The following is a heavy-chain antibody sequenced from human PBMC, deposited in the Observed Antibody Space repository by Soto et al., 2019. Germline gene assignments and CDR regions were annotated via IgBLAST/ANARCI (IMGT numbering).Heavy chain of an antibody. D-gene: IGHD1-26*01. J-gene: IGHJ4*02. Sequence: PSETLSLTCTVSGGSISSYYWSWIRQPPGKGLEWIGYIYYSGSTTFHTDSVEGRFTISRDNSKNTVYLQMNGLRAEDTAVYFCAKGGHMSPFDYWGQGTLVTVSS. CDR2: IYYSGST. CDR3: AKGGHMSPFDY. CDR1: GGSISSYY. V-gene: IGHV4-59*12.